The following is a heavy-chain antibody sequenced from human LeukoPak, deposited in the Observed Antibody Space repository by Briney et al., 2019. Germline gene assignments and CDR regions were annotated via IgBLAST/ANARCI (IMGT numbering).Heavy chain of an antibody. J-gene: IGHJ4*02. D-gene: IGHD6-19*01. Sequence: GGSLRLSCAASGFTFDDYAMHWVRQAPGKGLEWVSGISWNSGSIAYADSVKGRFTISRDNAKNSLHLQMNSLTADDVAFYYCTRSTGWYNYFDYWGQGALVTVSS. V-gene: IGHV3-9*03. CDR2: ISWNSGSI. CDR3: TRSTGWYNYFDY. CDR1: GFTFDDYA.